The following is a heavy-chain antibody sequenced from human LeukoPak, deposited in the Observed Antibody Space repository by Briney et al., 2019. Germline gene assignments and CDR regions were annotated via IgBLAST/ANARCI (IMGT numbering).Heavy chain of an antibody. CDR3: AIWFKPGQAAGGPDAGGS. V-gene: IGHV3-48*01. D-gene: IGHD3-10*01. CDR1: GFSFSSYS. J-gene: IGHJ5*02. CDR2: IHSGGSLR. Sequence: GGSPRLSCAASGFSFSSYSFNWVRQAPGEGLDWLAYIHSGGSLRFYSKSVKGRFTISRDNGKNSLFLQMDGLSAEDAGIYYLAIWFKPGQAAGGPDAGGSWGKGPPVTVSS.